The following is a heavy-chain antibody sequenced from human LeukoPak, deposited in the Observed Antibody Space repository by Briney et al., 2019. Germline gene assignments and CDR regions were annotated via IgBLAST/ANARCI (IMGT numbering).Heavy chain of an antibody. Sequence: SETLSLTCAVYGGSFSGYYWSWIRQPPGKGLEWIGSIYYSGSTYYNPSLKSRVTISVDTSKNQFSLKLSSVTAADTAVYYCARHEVCWGSTSCYYGPRQLSPPIDYWGQGTLVTVSS. CDR2: IYYSGST. CDR3: ARHEVCWGSTSCYYGPRQLSPPIDY. CDR1: GGSFSGYY. V-gene: IGHV4-34*01. D-gene: IGHD2-2*01. J-gene: IGHJ4*02.